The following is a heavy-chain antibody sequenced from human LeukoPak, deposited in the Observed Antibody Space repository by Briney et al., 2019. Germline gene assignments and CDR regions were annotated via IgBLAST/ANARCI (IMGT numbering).Heavy chain of an antibody. CDR1: GFTFSSYG. Sequence: HPGGSLRLSCAASGFTFSSYGMHWVRQAPGKGLEWVAVISYDGSNKYYADSVKGRFTISRDNSKNTLYLQMNSLRAEDTAVCYCAKESGLRFLEWFRPRYYYYGMDVWGQGTTVTVSS. CDR3: AKESGLRFLEWFRPRYYYYGMDV. D-gene: IGHD3-3*01. J-gene: IGHJ6*02. V-gene: IGHV3-30*18. CDR2: ISYDGSNK.